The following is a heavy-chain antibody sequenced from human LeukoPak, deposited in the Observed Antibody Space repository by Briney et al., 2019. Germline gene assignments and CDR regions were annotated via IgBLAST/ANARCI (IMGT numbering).Heavy chain of an antibody. CDR3: ARAPVFGYSYGYTGRYYFDY. CDR1: GGSISSGGYY. V-gene: IGHV4-31*03. D-gene: IGHD5-18*01. Sequence: PSETLSLTCTVSGGSISSGGYYWSWIRQHPGKGLEWIGYIYYSGSTYYNPSLKSRVTISVDTSKNQFSLKLSSATAADTAVYYCARAPVFGYSYGYTGRYYFDYWGQGTLVTVSS. CDR2: IYYSGST. J-gene: IGHJ4*02.